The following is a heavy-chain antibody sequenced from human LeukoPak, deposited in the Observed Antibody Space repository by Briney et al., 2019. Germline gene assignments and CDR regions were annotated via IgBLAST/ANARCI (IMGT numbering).Heavy chain of an antibody. CDR2: SRSKAYGGTT. Sequence: GRSLRLSCTASGITFGDYAMSWVRQAPGKGLEWVGFSRSKAYGGTTEYAASVKGRFTISRDDSKSIAYLQMNSLKTEDTAVYYCRTVVPAAIPPNWFDPWGQGTLVTVSS. CDR3: RTVVPAAIPPNWFDP. V-gene: IGHV3-49*04. CDR1: GITFGDYA. D-gene: IGHD2-2*01. J-gene: IGHJ5*02.